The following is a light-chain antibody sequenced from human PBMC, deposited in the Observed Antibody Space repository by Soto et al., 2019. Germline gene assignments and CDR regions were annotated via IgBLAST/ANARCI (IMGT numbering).Light chain of an antibody. Sequence: QSVLTQPPSASGTSGQRVTISCSGSSSNIGSNYVYWYQQLPGTAPKLLIYRNNQRPSGVPDRFSGSKSGTSASLAISGLRSEDEADYYCAAWDDSLSGSWLFGGGTKVTVL. J-gene: IGLJ3*02. V-gene: IGLV1-47*01. CDR1: SSNIGSNY. CDR3: AAWDDSLSGSWL. CDR2: RNN.